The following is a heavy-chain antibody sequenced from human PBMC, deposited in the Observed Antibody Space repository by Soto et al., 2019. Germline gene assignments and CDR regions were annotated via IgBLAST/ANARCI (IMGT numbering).Heavy chain of an antibody. CDR2: ISGSGGST. CDR1: GFTFSSYA. Sequence: EVQLLESGGGLVQPGGSLRLSCAASGFTFSSYAMRWVRQAPGEGLEWVSAISGSGGSTYYADSVKGRFTISRDNSKNTLYLQINSLRAEDTAVYYCARRGSGSFYDYWGQGTLVPVSS. D-gene: IGHD1-26*01. V-gene: IGHV3-23*01. CDR3: ARRGSGSFYDY. J-gene: IGHJ4*02.